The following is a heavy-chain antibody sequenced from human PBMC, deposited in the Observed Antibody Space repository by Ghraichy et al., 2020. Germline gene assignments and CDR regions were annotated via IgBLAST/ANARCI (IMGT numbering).Heavy chain of an antibody. V-gene: IGHV3-72*01. CDR2: SRNKHMGYTT. J-gene: IGHJ3*01. Sequence: GGSLRLSCAASGVSVSDHFIDWVRQAPGKGLEWLGGSRNKHMGYTTEYAASVKGRFTMSSDEGKNTVSLEMSSMQTVDTAVYFCCTMLHGGVADLWGQRPPVIVSS. D-gene: IGHD2-8*02. CDR1: GVSVSDHF. CDR3: CTMLHGGVADL.